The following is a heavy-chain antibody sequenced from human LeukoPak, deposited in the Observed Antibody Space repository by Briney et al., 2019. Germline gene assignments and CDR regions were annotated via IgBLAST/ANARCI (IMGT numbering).Heavy chain of an antibody. CDR2: IWYDGSNK. V-gene: IGHV3-33*01. CDR3: ARGPFIGGSYFDY. CDR1: GFTFSSYG. Sequence: GGSLRLSCAASGFTFSSYGMHWVRQAPGKGLEWVAVIWYDGSNKYYADSVKGRFTISRDNSKNTLYLQMNSLRAEDTAVYYCARGPFIGGSYFDYWGQGTLVTVSS. D-gene: IGHD3-10*01. J-gene: IGHJ4*02.